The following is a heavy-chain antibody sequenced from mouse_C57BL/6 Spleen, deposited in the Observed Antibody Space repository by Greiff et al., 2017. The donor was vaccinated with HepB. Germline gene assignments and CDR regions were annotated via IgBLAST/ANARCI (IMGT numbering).Heavy chain of an antibody. J-gene: IGHJ4*01. V-gene: IGHV5-17*01. D-gene: IGHD1-1*01. CDR3: ARTVIYYYAMDY. CDR1: GFTFSDYG. Sequence: VQLKESGGGLVKPGGSLKLSCAASGFTFSDYGMHWVRQAPEKGLEWVAYISSGSSTIYYADTVKGRFTISRDNAKNTLFLQMTRLRSEDKARYNSARTVIYYYAMDYWGQGTSVTVSS. CDR2: ISSGSSTI.